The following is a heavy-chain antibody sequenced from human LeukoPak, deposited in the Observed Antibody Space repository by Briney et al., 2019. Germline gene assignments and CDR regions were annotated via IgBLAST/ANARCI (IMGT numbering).Heavy chain of an antibody. J-gene: IGHJ2*01. V-gene: IGHV4-34*01. CDR1: GGSFSGYY. CDR2: INHSGST. Sequence: PSETLSLTCPVYGGSFSGYYWSWIRQPPGKGLEWIGEINHSGSTNYNPSLKSRVTISVDTSKNQFSLKLSSVTAADTAVYYCARGRRYSGYDSRYFDLWGRGTLVTVSS. D-gene: IGHD5-12*01. CDR3: ARGRRYSGYDSRYFDL.